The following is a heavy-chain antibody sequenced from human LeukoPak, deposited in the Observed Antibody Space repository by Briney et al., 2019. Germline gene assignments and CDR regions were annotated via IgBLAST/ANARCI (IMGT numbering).Heavy chain of an antibody. Sequence: PSETLSLTCTVSGGSISSYYWSWIRQPPGKGLEWIGYIYYSGSTNYNPSLKSRVTISVDTSKNQFSLKLSSVTAADTAVYYCARGAIVVVPAATHYYYYGMDVWGQGTTVTVSS. CDR3: ARGAIVVVPAATHYYYYGMDV. V-gene: IGHV4-59*12. D-gene: IGHD2-2*01. CDR2: IYYSGST. CDR1: GGSISSYY. J-gene: IGHJ6*02.